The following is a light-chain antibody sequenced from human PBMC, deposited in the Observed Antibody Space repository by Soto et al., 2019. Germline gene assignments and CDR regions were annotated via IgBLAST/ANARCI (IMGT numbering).Light chain of an antibody. Sequence: QSALTQPASVSGSPGQSITISCTGTISDFVVYNYFSWYQQHPGKAPKLMIYGVSNRPSGVSNRFSGSKSGNTASLTISGLQVDDEADYYCSSHTISSALQVFGTGTKVTVL. CDR1: ISDFVVYNY. V-gene: IGLV2-14*01. CDR3: SSHTISSALQV. CDR2: GVS. J-gene: IGLJ1*01.